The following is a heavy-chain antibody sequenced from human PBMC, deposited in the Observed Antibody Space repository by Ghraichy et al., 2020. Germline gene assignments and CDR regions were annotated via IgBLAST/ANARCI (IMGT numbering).Heavy chain of an antibody. CDR2: INNYNGNT. V-gene: IGHV1-18*01. Sequence: ASGKVSCKVSGYSFTSYGINWVRQAPGQGLEWMGWINNYNGNTNYAQRLQGRVTMTTDTSTSTAYMELRSLRSDDTAVYYCARGSSDTSFGGYYYYSMDVWGKGTAVTVSS. J-gene: IGHJ6*03. CDR3: ARGSSDTSFGGYYYYSMDV. D-gene: IGHD3-16*01. CDR1: GYSFTSYG.